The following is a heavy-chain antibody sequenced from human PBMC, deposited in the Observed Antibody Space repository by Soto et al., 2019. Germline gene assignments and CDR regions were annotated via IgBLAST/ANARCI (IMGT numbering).Heavy chain of an antibody. J-gene: IGHJ1*01. D-gene: IGHD2-8*01. CDR1: GFSLSTTAVG. Sequence: SGPTLVNPTQTLPLTCTFSGFSLSTTAVGVGWVRQPPGKALEWLALIYWNDEKRYSPSLKNRLSITKDTSKTRVVLTMTNMDPLDTARYYCTHRRAGLNGVWGQGILVTVSS. CDR3: THRRAGLNGV. V-gene: IGHV2-5*01. CDR2: IYWNDEK.